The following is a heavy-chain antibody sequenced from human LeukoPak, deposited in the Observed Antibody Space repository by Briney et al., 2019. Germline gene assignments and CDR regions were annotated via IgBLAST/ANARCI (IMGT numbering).Heavy chain of an antibody. V-gene: IGHV1-2*02. CDR3: ATHSSGYDSPGRRTENDY. D-gene: IGHD3-22*01. Sequence: VASVTVSCKASGYTFTGYYMHWVRQAPGQGLEWMGWINPNSGDTNYAQKLQGRVTMTTDTSTSTAYMELRSLRSDDTAVYYCATHSSGYDSPGRRTENDYWGQGTLVTASS. CDR2: INPNSGDT. J-gene: IGHJ4*02. CDR1: GYTFTGYY.